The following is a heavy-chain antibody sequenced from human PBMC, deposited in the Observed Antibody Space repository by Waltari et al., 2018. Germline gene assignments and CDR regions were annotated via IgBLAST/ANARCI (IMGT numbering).Heavy chain of an antibody. D-gene: IGHD6-13*01. J-gene: IGHJ6*02. CDR1: GGPIRSYDYY. V-gene: IGHV4-39*01. Sequence: QLQLQESGPGLVKPSETLSLTCAVSGGPIRSYDYYWDWIRQPPGQGLEWIGGIYSSGSTNYNPTLKSRVTISVDTSKNHFSLKLGSVTAADTSLYYCARHSAYAGTGYYYGMDVWGQGTTVTVSS. CDR3: ARHSAYAGTGYYYGMDV. CDR2: IYSSGST.